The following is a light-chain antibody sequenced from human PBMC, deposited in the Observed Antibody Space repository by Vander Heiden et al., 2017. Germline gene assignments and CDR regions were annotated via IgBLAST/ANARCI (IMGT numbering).Light chain of an antibody. CDR1: ALPKQY. V-gene: IGLV3-25*03. Sequence: SYELTQPPSVSVPPGQTARITCSGDALPKQYAYGYQQKPGQAPVLVIYKDSERPSGIPERFSGSSSGTTVTLTISGVQAEDEADYYCQSADSSGTYQVFGGGTKLTVL. CDR2: KDS. CDR3: QSADSSGTYQV. J-gene: IGLJ3*02.